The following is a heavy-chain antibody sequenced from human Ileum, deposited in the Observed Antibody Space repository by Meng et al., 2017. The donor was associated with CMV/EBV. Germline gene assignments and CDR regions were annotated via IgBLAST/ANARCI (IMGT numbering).Heavy chain of an antibody. D-gene: IGHD1-26*01. Sequence: QLQASGPGLGKPAGTLSLPCPASGDPISSGSHSWAWFRQPPGKRLEWIGSMYFSGIADYNPSLKSRVTISLHATQKQFSLRLTSVTAADSAVYFCARDLTNKWFYYWGQGTLVTVSS. V-gene: IGHV4-39*07. CDR3: ARDLTNKWFYY. CDR2: MYFSGIA. J-gene: IGHJ4*02. CDR1: GDPISSGSHS.